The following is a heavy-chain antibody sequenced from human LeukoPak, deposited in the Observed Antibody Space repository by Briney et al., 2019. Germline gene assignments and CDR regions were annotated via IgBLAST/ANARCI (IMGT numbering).Heavy chain of an antibody. CDR1: GDSNDNNGFY. V-gene: IGHV4-39*01. CDR2: IYYSGST. D-gene: IGHD3-22*01. J-gene: IGHJ3*02. Sequence: SETLSLTCTVSGDSNDNNGFYWGWIRQPPGKGLEWIGNIYYSGSTYYNPSLKSRVTISVDTSKNQFSLKLSSVTAADTAVYYCARHGEYDSSGYYYDAFDIWGQGTMVTVSS. CDR3: ARHGEYDSSGYYYDAFDI.